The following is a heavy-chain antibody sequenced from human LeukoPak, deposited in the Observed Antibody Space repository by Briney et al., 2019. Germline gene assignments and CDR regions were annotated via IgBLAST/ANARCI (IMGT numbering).Heavy chain of an antibody. V-gene: IGHV4-34*01. CDR1: GGSISSYY. J-gene: IGHJ3*02. CDR2: INHSGST. Sequence: PSETLSLTCTVSGGSISSYYWSWIRQPPGKGLEWIGEINHSGSTNYNPSLKSRVTISVDTSKNQFSLKLSSVTAADTAVYYCARGRVIVVVTAFDIWGQGTMVTVSS. CDR3: ARGRVIVVVTAFDI. D-gene: IGHD3-22*01.